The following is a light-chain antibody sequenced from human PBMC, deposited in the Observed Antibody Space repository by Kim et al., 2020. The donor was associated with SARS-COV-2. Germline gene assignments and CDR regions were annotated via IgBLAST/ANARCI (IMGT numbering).Light chain of an antibody. CDR1: QDISSY. J-gene: IGKJ3*01. CDR3: QEYSGYDVIA. Sequence: SAGDRVNITCRSSQDISSYIAWFRQRPGEVPELLIYESSILQTGAPSRFSGSGLGTDFTLTISGLQPEDFGTYYCQEYSGYDVIAFGPGTKVDIK. V-gene: IGKV1-8*01. CDR2: ESS.